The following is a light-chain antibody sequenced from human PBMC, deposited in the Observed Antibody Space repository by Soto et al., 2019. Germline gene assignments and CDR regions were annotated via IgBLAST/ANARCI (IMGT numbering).Light chain of an antibody. CDR3: SSYTSSSTLDV. V-gene: IGLV2-14*01. J-gene: IGLJ1*01. CDR2: DVS. CDR1: SSDVGGYNY. Sequence: QSLLTQPASVSGSPGQSIPISCTGTSSDVGGYNYVSWYQQHPGKAPKLMIYDVSNRPSGVSNRFSGSKSGNTASLTIPGLQAEDEADYYCSSYTSSSTLDVFGTGTKVTVL.